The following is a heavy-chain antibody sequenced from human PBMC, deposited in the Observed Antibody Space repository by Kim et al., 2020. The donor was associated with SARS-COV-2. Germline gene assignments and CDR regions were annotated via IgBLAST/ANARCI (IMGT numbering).Heavy chain of an antibody. Sequence: GGSLRLSCAASGFPFSSYSMNWVRQAPGKGLEWVSSITSSRSYIHYADSVKGRFTISRDNAKNSLYLQMNSLRAEDTAVYYCARDLNFYASVEGIDYWGQGTLVTVSS. J-gene: IGHJ4*02. CDR3: ARDLNFYASVEGIDY. V-gene: IGHV3-21*01. CDR2: ITSSRSYI. D-gene: IGHD3-10*01. CDR1: GFPFSSYS.